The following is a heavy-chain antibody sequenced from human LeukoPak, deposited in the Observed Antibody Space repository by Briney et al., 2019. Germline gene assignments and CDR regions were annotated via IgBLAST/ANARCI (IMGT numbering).Heavy chain of an antibody. J-gene: IGHJ4*02. Sequence: ASEDVACKALGYIHSRSGIYGVRLLSGQGLEWMGWNSTYSANTHYAPNLQGRLNLTTDTSTSPAYMELRSLTSDDTALYYCAKDCAMPCEGVGGTYWGQGTLVTVSS. V-gene: IGHV1-18*01. D-gene: IGHD2-2*01. CDR1: GYIHSRSG. CDR2: NSTYSANT. CDR3: AKDCAMPCEGVGGTY.